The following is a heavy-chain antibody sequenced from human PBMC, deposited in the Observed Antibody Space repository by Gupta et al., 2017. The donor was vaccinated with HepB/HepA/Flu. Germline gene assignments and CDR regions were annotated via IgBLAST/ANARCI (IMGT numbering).Heavy chain of an antibody. J-gene: IGHJ4*02. Sequence: ELQLLASGGGLVQPGESLRLSCVAPGFTFSHYGMSWVRQAPGKGLEWVSAISGSGDITYYADSVKGRFTISSSKNTLFLQMSSLRAEDTAVYYCAKHQYTFGPLDYWGQGILVSVSS. CDR2: ISGSGDIT. CDR1: GFTFSHYG. CDR3: AKHQYTFGPLDY. D-gene: IGHD5-18*01. V-gene: IGHV3-23*01.